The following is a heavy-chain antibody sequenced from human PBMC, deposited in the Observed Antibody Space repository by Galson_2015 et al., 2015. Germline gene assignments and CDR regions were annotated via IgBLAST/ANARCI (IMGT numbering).Heavy chain of an antibody. CDR2: IKQDGTET. CDR3: ARDIEYSKLCAVVTRGQGRFDY. CDR1: GFTFSSYW. J-gene: IGHJ4*02. V-gene: IGHV3-7*01. D-gene: IGHD3-22*01. Sequence: SLRLSCAASGFTFSSYWMSWVRQAPGKGLEWVANIKQDGTETYYVDSVKGRFTISRDNAENSLYLQMHSLRAEDTAVYYCARDIEYSKLCAVVTRGQGRFDYLGQGTLVTVSS.